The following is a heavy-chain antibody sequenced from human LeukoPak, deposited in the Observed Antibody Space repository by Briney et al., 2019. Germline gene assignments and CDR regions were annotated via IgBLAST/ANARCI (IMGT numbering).Heavy chain of an antibody. J-gene: IGHJ4*02. D-gene: IGHD6-19*01. CDR3: AKTTGYSSGSIDY. Sequence: GGSLRLSCAASGFTFSSYAMSWVRQAPGKGLEWVPAISGSGGSTYYADSVKGRFTISRDNSKNTLYLQMNSLRAEDTAVYYCAKTTGYSSGSIDYWGQGTLVTVSS. CDR1: GFTFSSYA. CDR2: ISGSGGST. V-gene: IGHV3-23*01.